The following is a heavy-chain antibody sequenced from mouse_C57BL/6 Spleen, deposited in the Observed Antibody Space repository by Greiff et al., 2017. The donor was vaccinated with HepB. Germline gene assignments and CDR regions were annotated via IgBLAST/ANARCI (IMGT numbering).Heavy chain of an antibody. Sequence: DVKLQESGPGLVKPSQSLSFTCSVTGYSITSGFYWNWIRQFPGNKLEWMGYISYDGNNNYNPSLKNRISITRDTSKNQFFLKLNSVTTEDTATYYCARDEGLRRSFFDYWGQGTTRTVSS. J-gene: IGHJ2*01. CDR1: GYSITSGFY. CDR2: ISYDGNN. D-gene: IGHD2-4*01. V-gene: IGHV3-6*01. CDR3: ARDEGLRRSFFDY.